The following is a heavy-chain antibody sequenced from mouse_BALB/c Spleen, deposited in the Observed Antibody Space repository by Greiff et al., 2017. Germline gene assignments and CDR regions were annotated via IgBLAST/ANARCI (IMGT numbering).Heavy chain of an antibody. V-gene: IGHV5-17*02. Sequence: DVQLQESGGGLVQPGGSRKLSCAASGFTFSSFGMHWVRQAPEKGLEWVAYISSGSSTIYYADTVKGRFTISRDNPKNTLFLQMTSLRSEDTAMYYCASGSYPYYYAMDYWGQGTSVTVSS. CDR1: GFTFSSFG. CDR3: ASGSYPYYYAMDY. D-gene: IGHD1-1*02. J-gene: IGHJ4*01. CDR2: ISSGSSTI.